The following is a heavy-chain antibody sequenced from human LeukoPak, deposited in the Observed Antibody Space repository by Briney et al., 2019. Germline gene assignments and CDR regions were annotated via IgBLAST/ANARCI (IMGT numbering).Heavy chain of an antibody. V-gene: IGHV3-23*01. CDR3: AKDRVYGSGSYEDD. CDR1: GFTFSSYA. D-gene: IGHD3-10*01. CDR2: ISGSGGST. Sequence: GGSLRLSCAASGFTFSSYAMSWVRQAPGKGLEWVSAISGSGGSTYYADSVKGRFTISRDNSKNTLYLQMNSLRADDTAVYYCAKDRVYGSGSYEDDWGQGTLVTVSS. J-gene: IGHJ4*02.